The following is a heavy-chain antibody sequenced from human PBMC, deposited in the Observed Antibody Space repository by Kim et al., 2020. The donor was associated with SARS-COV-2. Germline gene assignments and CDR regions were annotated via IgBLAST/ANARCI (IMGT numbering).Heavy chain of an antibody. J-gene: IGHJ4*02. Sequence: GGSLRLSCAASGFIFSSYWMTWVRQAPGKGLEWVANIKQDGSEKYYVDSVKGRFTISRDNAKNSLYMQMNSLRAEDTAVYYCARGRLFGYWGQGTLVTVSS. D-gene: IGHD1-1*01. CDR1: GFIFSSYW. CDR3: ARGRLFGY. CDR2: IKQDGSEK. V-gene: IGHV3-7*03.